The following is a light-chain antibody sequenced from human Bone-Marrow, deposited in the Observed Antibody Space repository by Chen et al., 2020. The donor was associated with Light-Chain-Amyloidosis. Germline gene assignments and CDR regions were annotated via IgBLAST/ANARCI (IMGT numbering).Light chain of an antibody. CDR2: KAS. V-gene: IGKV1-5*03. CDR3: QQYKSYTFT. J-gene: IGKJ2*01. CDR1: QDIGDW. Sequence: DIRMTQSPPTLSASVGDRVTITCRASQDIGDWLAWFQQKPGKAPKLLIYKASNLQRGVPSRFTGSGSGTEFTLTIDSLQPDDFALYFCQQYKSYTFTFGQGTQL.